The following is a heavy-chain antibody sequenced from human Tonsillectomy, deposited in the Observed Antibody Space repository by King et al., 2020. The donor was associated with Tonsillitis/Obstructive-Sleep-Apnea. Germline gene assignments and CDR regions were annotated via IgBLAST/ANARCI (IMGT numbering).Heavy chain of an antibody. Sequence: FTLKESGPTLVKPTQTLTLTCTFSGFSLSTSGVGVGWIRQPPGKALEWLALIYWDDDKRYSPSLKSRLTITKDTSKNQVVLTMTNMDPVDTATYYCANRRGPQYYLDYWGQGTLVTVSS. CDR3: ANRRGPQYYLDY. J-gene: IGHJ4*02. CDR2: IYWDDDK. CDR1: GFSLSTSGVG. V-gene: IGHV2-5*02.